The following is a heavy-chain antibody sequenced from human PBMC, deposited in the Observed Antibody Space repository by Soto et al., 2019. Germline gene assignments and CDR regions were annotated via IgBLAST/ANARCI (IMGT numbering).Heavy chain of an antibody. J-gene: IGHJ4*02. CDR3: AREGFSGYEALDY. V-gene: IGHV4-59*01. D-gene: IGHD5-12*01. Sequence: QVHLQESGPGLLKPSETLSLTCSVSGGPIRSYYLSWVRQAPGKGLEWIAYIAYTGITGYNPSLRSRVTLSGDTSQNVFSLKMTSVTAADTAVYYCAREGFSGYEALDYWGQGILVTVSS. CDR1: GGPIRSYY. CDR2: IAYTGIT.